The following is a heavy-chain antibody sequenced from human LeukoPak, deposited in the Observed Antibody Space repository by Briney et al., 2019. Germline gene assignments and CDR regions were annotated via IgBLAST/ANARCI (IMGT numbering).Heavy chain of an antibody. CDR2: ISYDGSNK. J-gene: IGHJ4*02. CDR3: AKDLDSSSFFDY. CDR1: GFTFSSYG. V-gene: IGHV3-30*18. Sequence: PGGSLRLSCAASGFTFSSYGMHWVRQAPGKGLEWVAVISYDGSNKYYADSVKGRFTISRDNSKNTLYLQMNSLRAEDTAVYYCAKDLDSSSFFDYWGQGTLVTVSS. D-gene: IGHD6-13*01.